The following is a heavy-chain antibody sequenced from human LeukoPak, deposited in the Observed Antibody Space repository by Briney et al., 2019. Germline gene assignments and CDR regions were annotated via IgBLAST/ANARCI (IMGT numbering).Heavy chain of an antibody. V-gene: IGHV4-59*01. J-gene: IGHJ4*02. D-gene: IGHD1-26*01. CDR1: GGSISSYY. CDR2: IYYSGST. CDR3: ARGYGGYSDY. Sequence: SSETLSLTCTVSGGSISSYYWSWIRQPPGKGLEWIGYIYYSGSTNYNPSLKSRVTISVDTSKNQFSLKLSSVTAADTAVYYCARGYGGYSDYWGQGTLVTVSS.